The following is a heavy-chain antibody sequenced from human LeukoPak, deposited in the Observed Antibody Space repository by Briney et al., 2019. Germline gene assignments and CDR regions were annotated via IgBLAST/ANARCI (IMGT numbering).Heavy chain of an antibody. Sequence: SQTLSLTCTVSGGSISSGGYYWSWIRQHPGKGLEWIGYIYYSGSTYYNPSLKSRVTISVDTSKNQFSLKLSSVTAADTAVYYCARGRVGYGGSPRFDYWGQGTLVTVSS. CDR2: IYYSGST. D-gene: IGHD4-23*01. J-gene: IGHJ4*02. CDR3: ARGRVGYGGSPRFDY. CDR1: GGSISSGGYY. V-gene: IGHV4-31*03.